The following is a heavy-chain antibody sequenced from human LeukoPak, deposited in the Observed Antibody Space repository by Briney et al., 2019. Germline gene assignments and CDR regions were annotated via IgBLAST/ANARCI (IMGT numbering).Heavy chain of an antibody. CDR1: GFTFSTYA. V-gene: IGHV3-21*01. CDR2: INSAGTSK. Sequence: PGGSLRLSCAASGFTFSTYAINWVRQAPGKGLEWVSSINSAGTSKKYADSLKGRFTISRDNAKNPPFLQLSSLRDEDTAVYYCARGRNAGGPYYSDYWGQGTLVTVSS. D-gene: IGHD4-23*01. J-gene: IGHJ4*02. CDR3: ARGRNAGGPYYSDY.